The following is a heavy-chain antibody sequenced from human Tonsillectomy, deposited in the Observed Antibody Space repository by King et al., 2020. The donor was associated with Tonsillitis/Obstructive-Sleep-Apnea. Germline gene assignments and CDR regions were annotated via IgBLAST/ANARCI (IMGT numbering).Heavy chain of an antibody. Sequence: TLKESGPTLVKPKQTLTLTCTFSGFSLDTSGVGVGWIRQPPGKALEWLALIYWNDDERYSPSLKSRLTITKETSKNQVVLTMTYMDPVDTATYFCARAYYDFWSNYSFDFWGQGTLVTVSS. CDR2: IYWNDDE. CDR1: GFSLDTSGVG. D-gene: IGHD3-3*01. J-gene: IGHJ4*02. V-gene: IGHV2-5*01. CDR3: ARAYYDFWSNYSFDF.